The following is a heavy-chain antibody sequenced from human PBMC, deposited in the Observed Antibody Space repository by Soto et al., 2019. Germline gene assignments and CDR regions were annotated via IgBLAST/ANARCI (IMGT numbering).Heavy chain of an antibody. Sequence: QVQLVESGGGVVQPGRSLRLSCAASGFTFSSYGMHWVRQAPGKGLEWVAVIWYDGSNKYYADSVKGRFTISRDNSKNTLYLQMNSLRAEDTAVYYCAKEALVDTAMNTSGVDAFAIWGQGTMVTVSS. J-gene: IGHJ3*02. CDR1: GFTFSSYG. V-gene: IGHV3-33*06. CDR2: IWYDGSNK. CDR3: AKEALVDTAMNTSGVDAFAI. D-gene: IGHD5-18*01.